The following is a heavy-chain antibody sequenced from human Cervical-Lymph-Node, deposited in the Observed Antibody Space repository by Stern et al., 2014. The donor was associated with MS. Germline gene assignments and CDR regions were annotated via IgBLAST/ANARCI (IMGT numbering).Heavy chain of an antibody. V-gene: IGHV5-51*01. Sequence: VQLVQSGAELIRPGESLKISCKGAGYKFSIYWIAWVRQMPGKGLEWMGIIYPGDSETRYSPSFTGQVTMPADKSTSTAYLQWSSLNASDTAMYFCARQTTAWASDVWGQGTLFTVSS. CDR1: GYKFSIYW. CDR3: ARQTTAWASDV. CDR2: IYPGDSET. D-gene: IGHD1-14*01. J-gene: IGHJ4*02.